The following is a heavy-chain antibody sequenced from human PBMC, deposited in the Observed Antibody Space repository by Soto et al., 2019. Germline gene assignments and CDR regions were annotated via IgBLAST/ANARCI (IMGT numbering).Heavy chain of an antibody. CDR3: ARDSPDLPPLIDQ. CDR1: GFSFSNYN. CDR2: ISSGSSSI. J-gene: IGHJ4*02. V-gene: IGHV3-48*02. D-gene: IGHD3-22*01. Sequence: GGSLRLSCTASGFSFSNYNMDWVRQAPGKGLEWVSYISSGSSSIYYADSVKGRFTISRDNAKNSLYLQMNSLRDEDTAVYYCARDSPDLPPLIDQWGQGTLVTVSS.